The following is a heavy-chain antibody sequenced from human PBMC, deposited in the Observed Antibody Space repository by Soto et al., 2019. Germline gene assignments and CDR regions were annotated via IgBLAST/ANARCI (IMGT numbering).Heavy chain of an antibody. CDR3: ARVGVEMATISAFDI. J-gene: IGHJ3*02. D-gene: IGHD5-12*01. V-gene: IGHV3-33*01. Sequence: QVQLVESGGGVVQPGRSLRLSCAASGFTFSSYGMHWVRQAPGKGLEWVAVIWYDGSNKYYADSVKGRFTISRDNSKNTLYLQMNSLRAEDTAVYYCARVGVEMATISAFDIWGQGTMVTVSS. CDR2: IWYDGSNK. CDR1: GFTFSSYG.